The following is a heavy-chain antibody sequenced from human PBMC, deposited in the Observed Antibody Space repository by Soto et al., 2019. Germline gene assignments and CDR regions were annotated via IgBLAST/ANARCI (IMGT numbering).Heavy chain of an antibody. V-gene: IGHV4-39*01. CDR3: ARPRGGNMAYMDV. J-gene: IGHJ6*03. D-gene: IGHD3-16*01. CDR2: FYYSGST. Sequence: PSETLSLTCTVSGGSISSSSYYWGWIRQPPGKGLEWIGSFYYSGSTYYNPSLKSRVTISVDTSKNQFSLKLSFVTAADTAVYYCARPRGGNMAYMDVWGKGTTVTVSS. CDR1: GGSISSSSYY.